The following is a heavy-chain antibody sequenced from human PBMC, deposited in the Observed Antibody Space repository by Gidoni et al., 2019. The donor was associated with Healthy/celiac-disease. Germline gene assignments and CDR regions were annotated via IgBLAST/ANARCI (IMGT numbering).Heavy chain of an antibody. CDR3: AKGPLSKGFWSGWDV. CDR2: ISGSGGST. J-gene: IGHJ6*02. CDR1: GFTLSSYA. V-gene: IGHV3-23*01. D-gene: IGHD3-3*01. Sequence: VQLLESGRGLVQPGGSLRLSCAASGFTLSSYAMSWVRQAPGKGLEWVSAISGSGGSTYYADSVKGRFTISRDNSKNTLYLQMNSLRAEDTAVYYCAKGPLSKGFWSGWDVWGQGTTVTVSS.